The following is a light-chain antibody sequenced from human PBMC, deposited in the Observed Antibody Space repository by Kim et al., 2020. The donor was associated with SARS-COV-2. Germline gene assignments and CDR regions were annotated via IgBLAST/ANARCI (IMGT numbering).Light chain of an antibody. Sequence: IQLTQSPSSLSASVGDRVTITCRASQGIGSHLAWYQQKPGRVPKFLIYAASTLQSGVPSRFSGSGSGTDFTLTISSLQPEDFATYYCQQLYSYPLTFRPGTKVDIK. CDR2: AAS. V-gene: IGKV1-9*01. CDR3: QQLYSYPLT. CDR1: QGIGSH. J-gene: IGKJ3*01.